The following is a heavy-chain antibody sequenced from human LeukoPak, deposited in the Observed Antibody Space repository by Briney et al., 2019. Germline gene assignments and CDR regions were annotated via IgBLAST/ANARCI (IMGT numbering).Heavy chain of an antibody. Sequence: PSETLSLTCTVSGGSISSSAYWGWIRQPPGKGLEWIGSIYYSKNTYYNPSLKRRVTISADTSKNQSSLTLDSVSATDTAVYYCVSPRGFSYGYFDYWGQGTLVTVSS. CDR3: VSPRGFSYGYFDY. CDR1: GGSISSSAY. CDR2: IYYSKNT. D-gene: IGHD5-18*01. V-gene: IGHV4-39*01. J-gene: IGHJ4*02.